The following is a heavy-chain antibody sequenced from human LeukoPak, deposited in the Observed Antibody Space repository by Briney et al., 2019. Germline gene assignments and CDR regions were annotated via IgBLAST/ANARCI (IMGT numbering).Heavy chain of an antibody. J-gene: IGHJ4*02. V-gene: IGHV1-69*13. CDR1: GYTFTSYY. Sequence: SVKVSCKASGYTFTSYYMHWVRQAPGQGLEWMGGIIPIFGTANYAQKFQGRVTITADESTSTVYMELSSLRSEDTAVYYCARAKGRSSGWYGTTLVDYWGQGTLVTVSS. D-gene: IGHD6-19*01. CDR2: IIPIFGTA. CDR3: ARAKGRSSGWYGTTLVDY.